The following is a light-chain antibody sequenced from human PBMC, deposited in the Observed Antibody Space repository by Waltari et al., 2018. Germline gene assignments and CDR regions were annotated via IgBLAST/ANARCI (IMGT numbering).Light chain of an antibody. V-gene: IGLV2-14*03. CDR2: DVS. CDR3: SSYISSSTLEL. CDR1: SSDVGGYNY. Sequence: QSALTQAASVSGSPGQSITISCSGSSSDVGGYNYVPWYQQHPGKAPKLIIYDVSNRPSGVSNRFSGSKSGNTASLTISGLQAEDEADYYCSSYISSSTLELFGGGTSLTVL. J-gene: IGLJ2*01.